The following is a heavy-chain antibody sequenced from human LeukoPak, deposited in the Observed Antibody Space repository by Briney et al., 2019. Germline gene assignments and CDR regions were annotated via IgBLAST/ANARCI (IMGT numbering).Heavy chain of an antibody. Sequence: PGGSLRLSCAASGFTVSSNYMSWVRQAPGKGLEWVSVIYSGGSTYYADSVKGRFTISRDNSKNTLYLQMTSLRAEDTAVYYCARDALFGNYGSGNHWGQGTLVTVSS. D-gene: IGHD3-10*01. CDR2: IYSGGST. V-gene: IGHV3-66*01. CDR3: ARDALFGNYGSGNH. J-gene: IGHJ5*02. CDR1: GFTVSSNY.